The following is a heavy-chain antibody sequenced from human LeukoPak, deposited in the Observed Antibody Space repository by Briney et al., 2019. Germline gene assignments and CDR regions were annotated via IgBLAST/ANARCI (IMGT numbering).Heavy chain of an antibody. Sequence: PGGSLRLSCAASGFTFSSYAMSWVRQAPGKGLEWVSAISGSGGSTYYADSVKGRFTISRDNSKNTLYLQMNSLRAEDTAVYYRAKDRVSGVVVILDYWGQGTLVTVSS. V-gene: IGHV3-23*01. J-gene: IGHJ4*02. CDR1: GFTFSSYA. D-gene: IGHD3-22*01. CDR2: ISGSGGST. CDR3: AKDRVSGVVVILDY.